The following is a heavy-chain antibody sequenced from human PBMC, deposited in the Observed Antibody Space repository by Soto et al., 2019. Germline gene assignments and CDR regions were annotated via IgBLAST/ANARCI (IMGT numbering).Heavy chain of an antibody. CDR3: ARASPPEGYCSSTSCSKGGGFDY. V-gene: IGHV4-34*01. Sequence: SETLSLTCAVYGGSFSGYYWSWIRQPPGKGLEWIGEINHSGSTNYNPSLKSRVTISVDTSKNQFSLKLSSVTAADTAVYYCARASPPEGYCSSTSCSKGGGFDYWGQGTLVTVSS. CDR1: GGSFSGYY. D-gene: IGHD2-2*01. J-gene: IGHJ4*02. CDR2: INHSGST.